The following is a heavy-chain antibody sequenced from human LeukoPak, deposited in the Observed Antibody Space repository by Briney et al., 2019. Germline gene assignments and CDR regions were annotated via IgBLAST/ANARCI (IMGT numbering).Heavy chain of an antibody. D-gene: IGHD3-10*01. Sequence: GRSLRLSCAASGFTFSSYGMHWVRQAPGKGLEWVAVISYDGSNKYYADSVKGRFTISRDNSKNTLYLQMNSLRAEDTAMYYCANLYYGSGSYYNQGLDYYYGMDVWGQGTTVTVSS. CDR1: GFTFSSYG. CDR3: ANLYYGSGSYYNQGLDYYYGMDV. J-gene: IGHJ6*02. V-gene: IGHV3-30*18. CDR2: ISYDGSNK.